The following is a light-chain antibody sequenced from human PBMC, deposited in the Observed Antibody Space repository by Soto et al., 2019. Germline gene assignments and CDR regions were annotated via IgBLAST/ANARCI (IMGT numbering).Light chain of an antibody. J-gene: IGKJ4*01. Sequence: EIVLTQSPATLSLSPGARATLSCRASQSVTSSLAWFQQKPGQAPWLLIYDVSRRATAIPSRFSGSVSGTDSTLSSSSLKPEDFAVYYCQQRTTSPTVGGGTQVEIK. V-gene: IGKV3-11*01. CDR1: QSVTSS. CDR2: DVS. CDR3: QQRTTSPT.